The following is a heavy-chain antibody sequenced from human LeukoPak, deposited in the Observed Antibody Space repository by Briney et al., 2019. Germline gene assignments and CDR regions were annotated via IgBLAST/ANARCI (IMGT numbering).Heavy chain of an antibody. CDR1: GFTFSTSA. CDR3: AKDGHCSSTSCYTYDY. J-gene: IGHJ4*02. V-gene: IGHV3-23*01. Sequence: GGSLRLSCAASGFTFSTSAMSWVRQAPGKGLEWVSAISGGGGSTYYADSVKGRFTISRDNSKNTLYLQMNSLRAEDTAVYYCAKDGHCSSTSCYTYDYWGQGTLVTVSS. CDR2: ISGGGGST. D-gene: IGHD2-2*02.